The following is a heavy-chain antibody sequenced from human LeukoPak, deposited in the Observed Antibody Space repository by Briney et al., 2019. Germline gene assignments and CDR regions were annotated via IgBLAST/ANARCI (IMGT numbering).Heavy chain of an antibody. J-gene: IGHJ4*02. D-gene: IGHD3-22*01. CDR3: ARGLSYYDSSGYYFDY. V-gene: IGHV4-34*01. Sequence: PSETLSLTCAVYGGSFSGYYWSWIRQPPGKGLEWIGEINHSGSTNYNPSLKSRVTISVDTSKNQFSLELSSVTAADTAVYYCARGLSYYDSSGYYFDYWGQGTMVTVSS. CDR2: INHSGST. CDR1: GGSFSGYY.